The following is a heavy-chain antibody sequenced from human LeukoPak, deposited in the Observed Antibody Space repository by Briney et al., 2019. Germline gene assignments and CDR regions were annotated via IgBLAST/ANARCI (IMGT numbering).Heavy chain of an antibody. Sequence: PSETLSLTCTVSGGSISSYYWNWIRQPPGKGLEWIGYIYYSGSTNYNPSLKSRVTISVDTSKNQFSLKLSSVTAADTAVYYCARDRGKVVEAATTRRYYYYYGMDVWGQGTTVTVSS. J-gene: IGHJ6*02. V-gene: IGHV4-59*01. CDR2: IYYSGST. CDR1: GGSISSYY. CDR3: ARDRGKVVEAATTRRYYYYYGMDV. D-gene: IGHD2-15*01.